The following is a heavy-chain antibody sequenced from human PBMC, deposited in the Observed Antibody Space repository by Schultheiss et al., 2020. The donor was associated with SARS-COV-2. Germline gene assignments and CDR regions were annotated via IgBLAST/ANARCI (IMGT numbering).Heavy chain of an antibody. D-gene: IGHD3-3*01. J-gene: IGHJ4*02. CDR1: GLRFSTYA. V-gene: IGHV3-30*03. CDR3: ARLARRLEWRDYFDY. CDR2: ISYDGSNK. Sequence: GGSLRLSCAASGLRFSTYAMHWVRQAPGKGPEWVAVISYDGSNKYYGDSVKGRFTISRDNAKNSLYLQMNSLRDEDTAVYYCARLARRLEWRDYFDYWGQGALVTVSS.